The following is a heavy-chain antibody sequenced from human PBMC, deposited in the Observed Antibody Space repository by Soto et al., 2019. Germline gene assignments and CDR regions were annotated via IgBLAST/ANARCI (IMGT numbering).Heavy chain of an antibody. CDR3: ARDLSGYVPFDY. CDR1: GFAFDDYG. V-gene: IGHV3-20*04. CDR2: INWNGGST. D-gene: IGHD5-12*01. J-gene: IGHJ4*02. Sequence: GGSLRLSCAASGFAFDDYGMSWVRQAPGKGLEWVSGINWNGGSTGYADSVKGRFTISRDNAKNSLYLQMNSLRAEDTALYYCARDLSGYVPFDYWGQGTLVTVSS.